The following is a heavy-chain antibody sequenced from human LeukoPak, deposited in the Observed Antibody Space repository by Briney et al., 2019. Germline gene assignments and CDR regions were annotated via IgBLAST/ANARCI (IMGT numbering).Heavy chain of an antibody. J-gene: IGHJ4*02. D-gene: IGHD2-15*01. CDR2: IYHSGRT. Sequence: SHTLSLTCAVYGRPFSAYYWSWVRQSPGKGLEGVGEIYHSGRTTLNPSLKGRATISIDWSSYQFSLKLNSVTAADTAVDYCARRVVERYRPVYFDYWGQGALVTVSS. CDR1: GRPFSAYY. CDR3: ARRVVERYRPVYFDY. V-gene: IGHV4-34*04.